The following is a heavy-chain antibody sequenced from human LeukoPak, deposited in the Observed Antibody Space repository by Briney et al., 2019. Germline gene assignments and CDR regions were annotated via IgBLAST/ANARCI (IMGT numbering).Heavy chain of an antibody. CDR2: ISSSSSYI. D-gene: IGHD1-26*01. Sequence: PGGSLRLSCAASGFTFSDYYMSWIRQAPGKGLEWVSSISSSSSYIYYADSVKGRFTISRDNAKNSLYLQMNSLRAEDTAVYYCARECLDKVGATDAFDIWGQGTMVTVSS. V-gene: IGHV3-11*06. CDR1: GFTFSDYY. CDR3: ARECLDKVGATDAFDI. J-gene: IGHJ3*02.